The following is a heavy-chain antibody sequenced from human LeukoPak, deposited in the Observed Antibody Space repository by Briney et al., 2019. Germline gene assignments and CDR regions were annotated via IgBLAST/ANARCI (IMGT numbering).Heavy chain of an antibody. V-gene: IGHV1-8*01. CDR2: MNPNSGNT. CDR1: GYTFTSYD. J-gene: IGHJ4*02. Sequence: ASVKVSCKASGYTFTSYDINWVRQATGQGLEWMGWMNPNSGNTGYAQKLQGRVTMTTDTSTSTAYMELRSLRSDDTAVYYCARDPSSSWPYYFDYWGQGTLVTVSS. D-gene: IGHD6-13*01. CDR3: ARDPSSSWPYYFDY.